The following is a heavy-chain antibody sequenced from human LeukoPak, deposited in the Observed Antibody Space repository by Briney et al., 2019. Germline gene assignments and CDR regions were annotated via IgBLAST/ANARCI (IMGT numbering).Heavy chain of an antibody. Sequence: ASVKVSCKASGGTFSSYAISWVRQAPGQGLEWMGGIIPIFGTANYAQKFQGRVTMTRDTSTSTVYMELSSLRSEDTAAYYCARGYYYDSSGYYPKYYFDYWGQGTLVTVSS. CDR2: IIPIFGTA. J-gene: IGHJ4*02. V-gene: IGHV1-69*05. CDR3: ARGYYYDSSGYYPKYYFDY. D-gene: IGHD3-22*01. CDR1: GGTFSSYA.